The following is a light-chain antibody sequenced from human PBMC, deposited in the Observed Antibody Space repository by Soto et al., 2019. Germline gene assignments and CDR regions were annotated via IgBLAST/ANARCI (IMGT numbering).Light chain of an antibody. J-gene: IGKJ3*01. CDR3: QQSYSTPLFT. Sequence: DIQLTQSPSSLSASVGDRVTITCRASQSISSYLNWYQQKPGKAPTLLIYAASSLQSGVPSRFSGSGSGTDFTLTISRLQPEDFATYYCQQSYSTPLFTSGTGTKVDIK. V-gene: IGKV1-39*01. CDR1: QSISSY. CDR2: AAS.